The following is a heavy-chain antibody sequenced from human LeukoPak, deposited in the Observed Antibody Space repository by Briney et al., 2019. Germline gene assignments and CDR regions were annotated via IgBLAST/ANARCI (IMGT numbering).Heavy chain of an antibody. J-gene: IGHJ4*02. D-gene: IGHD1-26*01. CDR3: ARDDHTYYYFDS. Sequence: SVKVSCKASGGTFNSYAISWVRQAPGQGLEWMGGIIPIFGTANYAQKFQGRVTITADESTSTAYMELSSLRSEDTAVYYCARDDHTYYYFDSWGQGTLVTVSS. CDR2: IIPIFGTA. CDR1: GGTFNSYA. V-gene: IGHV1-69*01.